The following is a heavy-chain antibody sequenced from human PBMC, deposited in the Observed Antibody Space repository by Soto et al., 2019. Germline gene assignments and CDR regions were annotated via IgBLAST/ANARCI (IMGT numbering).Heavy chain of an antibody. CDR2: ISSDGDTI. CDR1: GFTFHEYV. V-gene: IGHV3-9*01. Sequence: EVQLIESGGGWVQPGTSLRVSCVASGFTFHEYVIHWVRQAPGKGLEWVSGISSDGDTIAYADSVQGRFTVFRDNAKNSLYLQMNSLRAEDTALYYCTKGGYDLIYYFGMDVWGQGTTVTVSS. J-gene: IGHJ6*02. D-gene: IGHD5-12*01. CDR3: TKGGYDLIYYFGMDV.